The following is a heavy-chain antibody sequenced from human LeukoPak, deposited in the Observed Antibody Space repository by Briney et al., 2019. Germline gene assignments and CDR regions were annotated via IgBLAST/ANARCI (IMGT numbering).Heavy chain of an antibody. V-gene: IGHV3-21*01. CDR2: ISPTGSYI. J-gene: IGHJ4*02. CDR1: GFTFSSYS. CDR3: ARARGSDFWSGYLGDY. D-gene: IGHD3-3*01. Sequence: GGSLRLSCAASGFTFSSYSMNWVRQAPGKGLEWVSSISPTGSYIYYSDSMMGRFTISRDNAKNSLYLQMNSLRAEDTAVYYCARARGSDFWSGYLGDYWGQGTLVTVSS.